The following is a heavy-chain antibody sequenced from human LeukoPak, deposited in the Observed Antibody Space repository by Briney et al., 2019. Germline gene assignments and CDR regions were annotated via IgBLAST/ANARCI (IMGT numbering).Heavy chain of an antibody. V-gene: IGHV4-4*02. CDR2: IFHSGST. D-gene: IGHD5-24*01. CDR1: GGSISRSDW. J-gene: IGHJ3*01. CDR3: ARDASLQTGAVDV. Sequence: SETLSLTCAVSGGSISRSDWWSWVRQSPGKGLEWIGEIFHSGSTKYNPSLKSRVTMSVDKSKNQFSLNLTSVTAADTAMYYCARDASLQTGAVDVWGQGTMVTVSS.